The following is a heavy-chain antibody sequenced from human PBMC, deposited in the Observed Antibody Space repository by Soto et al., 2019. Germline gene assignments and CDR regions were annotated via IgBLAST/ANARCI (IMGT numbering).Heavy chain of an antibody. CDR3: AKDLRYYDSSGYWSAGNDY. CDR2: ISGSGGST. D-gene: IGHD3-22*01. Sequence: EVQLLESGGGLVQPGGSLRLSCAASGFTFSSYAMSWVRQAPGKGLEWVSAISGSGGSTYYADSMKGRFTISRDNSKNTLYLQMNSLRAEDTAVYYCAKDLRYYDSSGYWSAGNDYWGQGTLVTVSS. V-gene: IGHV3-23*01. J-gene: IGHJ4*02. CDR1: GFTFSSYA.